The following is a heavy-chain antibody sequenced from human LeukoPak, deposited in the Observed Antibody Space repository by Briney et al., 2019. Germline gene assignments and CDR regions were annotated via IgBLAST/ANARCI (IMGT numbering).Heavy chain of an antibody. J-gene: IGHJ5*02. CDR1: GYTFTGYD. D-gene: IGHD6-13*01. V-gene: IGHV1-2*02. CDR3: VRDMIAAAGTGA. Sequence: GASVKVSCEASGYTFTGYDIHWVRQAPGQGLEWMGWINPKSGGTNYAQNFQGRVTMTSDTSISTAYMELSGLRFDDRAVYYCVRDMIAAAGTGAWGQGTLVTVSS. CDR2: INPKSGGT.